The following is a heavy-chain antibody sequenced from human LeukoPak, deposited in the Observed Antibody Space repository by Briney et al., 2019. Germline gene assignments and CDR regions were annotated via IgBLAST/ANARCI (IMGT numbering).Heavy chain of an antibody. Sequence: PGGSLRLSCAASGFTVSSNYMSWVRQAPGKGLEWVSVIYSGGSAYYADSVKGRFTISRVNSKNTLYLQMNSLRAEDTAVYYCARNDYGSGSYITLFDYWGQGTLVTVSS. CDR3: ARNDYGSGSYITLFDY. D-gene: IGHD3-10*01. CDR1: GFTVSSNY. J-gene: IGHJ4*02. CDR2: IYSGGSA. V-gene: IGHV3-66*01.